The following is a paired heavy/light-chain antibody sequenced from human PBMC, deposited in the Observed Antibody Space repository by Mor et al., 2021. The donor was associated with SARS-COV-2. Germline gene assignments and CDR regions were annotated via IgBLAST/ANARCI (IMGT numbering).Heavy chain of an antibody. CDR3: AREPGPTYYDILTGVLHYYYGMDV. J-gene: IGHJ6*02. CDR1: GGTFSSYA. CDR2: IIPIFGTA. D-gene: IGHD3-9*01. V-gene: IGHV1-69*06. Sequence: QVQLVQSGAEVKKPGSSVKVSCKASGGTFSSYAISWVRQAPGQGLEWMGGIIPIFGTANYAQKFQGRVTITADKSTSTAYMELSSLRSEDTAVYYCAREPGPTYYDILTGVLHYYYGMDVWGQGTTVTVSS.
Light chain of an antibody. CDR2: WAS. J-gene: IGKJ2*01. Sequence: DIVMTQSPDSLAVSLGERATINCKSSQSVLYSSNNKNYLAWYQQKPGQPPKLLIYWASTRESGVPDRFSGSGSGTDFTLTISSLQAEDVAVYYCQQYYSTPVYTFGQGTKLEIK. V-gene: IGKV4-1*01. CDR1: QSVLYSSNNKNY. CDR3: QQYYSTPVYT.